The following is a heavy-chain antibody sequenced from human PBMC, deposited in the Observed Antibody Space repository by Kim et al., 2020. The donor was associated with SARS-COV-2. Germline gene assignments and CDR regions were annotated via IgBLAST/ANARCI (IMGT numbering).Heavy chain of an antibody. Sequence: SLRLSCAASGFTFGDCAMHWVRQAPGKGLEWVSGITWNSGKIDYADSVKGRFTISRDNARNSLYLQMNSLRVEDTALYYCANINMIRGVIFDYWGQGTLVTVSS. J-gene: IGHJ4*02. CDR2: ITWNSGKI. CDR1: GFTFGDCA. V-gene: IGHV3-9*01. D-gene: IGHD3-10*01. CDR3: ANINMIRGVIFDY.